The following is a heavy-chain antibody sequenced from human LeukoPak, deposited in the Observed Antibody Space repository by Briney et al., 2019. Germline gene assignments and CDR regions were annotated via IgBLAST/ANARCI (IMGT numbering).Heavy chain of an antibody. Sequence: PGGSLRLSCAASGFTFSSYSMNWVRQAPGKGLEWVSSISSSGSYIYYADSVKGRFTISRDNAKNSLYLQMNSLRAEDTAVYYCARSLYGVNYGDAFDIWGQGTMVTVSS. CDR3: ARSLYGVNYGDAFDI. CDR1: GFTFSSYS. V-gene: IGHV3-21*01. CDR2: ISSSGSYI. D-gene: IGHD4-23*01. J-gene: IGHJ3*02.